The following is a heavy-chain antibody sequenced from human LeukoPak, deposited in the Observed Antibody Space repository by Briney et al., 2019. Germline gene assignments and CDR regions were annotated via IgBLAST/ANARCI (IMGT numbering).Heavy chain of an antibody. Sequence: GGSLRLSCAASGFTFSSYAMHWVRQAPGKGLEWVAVISYDGSNKYYADSVKGRFTISRDNSKNTLYLQMNSLRAEDTAVYYCARGRGKQQLVYYSYYMDVWGKGTTVTVSS. CDR2: ISYDGSNK. CDR1: GFTFSSYA. CDR3: ARGRGKQQLVYYSYYMDV. D-gene: IGHD6-13*01. J-gene: IGHJ6*03. V-gene: IGHV3-30*04.